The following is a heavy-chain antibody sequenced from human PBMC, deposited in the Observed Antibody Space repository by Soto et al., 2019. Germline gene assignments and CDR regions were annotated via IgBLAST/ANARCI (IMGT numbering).Heavy chain of an antibody. CDR3: AKRGRQWLVTSDFNY. CDR1: GFTFSDYA. D-gene: IGHD6-19*01. CDR2: VSLDGRNT. Sequence: VQLVESGGGVVQPGRSLRLSCAASGFTFSDYAMHWVRQAPGKGLEWVAVVSLDGRNTHYADSVKGRFTISRDSSQNTVSLEMTSLRAEDTAVYYCAKRGRQWLVTSDFNYWGQGALVTVSS. J-gene: IGHJ4*02. V-gene: IGHV3-30*18.